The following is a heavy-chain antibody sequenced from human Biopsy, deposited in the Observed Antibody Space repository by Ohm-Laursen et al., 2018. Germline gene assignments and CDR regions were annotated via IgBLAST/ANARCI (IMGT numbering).Heavy chain of an antibody. D-gene: IGHD3-10*01. CDR2: VHPNSGDT. CDR1: GYTFTVYS. Sequence: SVTASCTTSGYTFTVYSPHCVRQSRGQGLKSMGWVHPNSGDTTPAENFRDRVTLTSDTSTSAVYIELRRLKSADAAVYYCARDRMTDVFGGPTRTDVFDSWGQGTPVTVSS. J-gene: IGHJ4*02. V-gene: IGHV1-2*02. CDR3: ARDRMTDVFGGPTRTDVFDS.